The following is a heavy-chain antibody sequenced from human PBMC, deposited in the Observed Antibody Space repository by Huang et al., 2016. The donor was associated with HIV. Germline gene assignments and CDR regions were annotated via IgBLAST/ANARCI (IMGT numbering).Heavy chain of an antibody. CDR2: INGGNDKT. CDR3: AKDRKRYDFWSGYLGH. D-gene: IGHD3-3*01. V-gene: IGHV1-3*01. CDR1: GYIFTSSA. J-gene: IGHJ4*02. Sequence: QVQLVQSGAEVKKPGASVKVSCKASGYIFTSSAIHWVRQAPGQGLEWMGWINGGNDKTEYAQKFQGRVTITRESAASTAYMELSSLRSEDTAVYYCAKDRKRYDFWSGYLGHWGQGTLVTVSS.